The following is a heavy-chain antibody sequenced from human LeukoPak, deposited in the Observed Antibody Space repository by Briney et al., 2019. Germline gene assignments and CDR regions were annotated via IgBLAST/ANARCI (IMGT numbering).Heavy chain of an antibody. CDR2: ISPTTGTT. D-gene: IGHD4-17*01. Sequence: GGSLRLSCAASGFTFSSYAMSWIRQAPGKGLEWLSAISPTTGTTFYADSVKGRFTISRDNSKNTLYLQMNSLRAEDTAIYYCATKTSYGDRYLDYWGQGTLVTVSS. J-gene: IGHJ4*02. V-gene: IGHV3-23*01. CDR1: GFTFSSYA. CDR3: ATKTSYGDRYLDY.